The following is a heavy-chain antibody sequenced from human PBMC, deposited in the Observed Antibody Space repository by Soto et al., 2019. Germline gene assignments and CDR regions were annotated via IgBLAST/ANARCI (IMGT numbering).Heavy chain of an antibody. CDR2: ISGSGGST. V-gene: IGHV3-23*01. CDR3: AKYGFGQSLSNWFDP. J-gene: IGHJ5*02. D-gene: IGHD3-16*02. CDR1: GFTFSSYA. Sequence: PGGSLRLSCAASGFTFSSYAMSWVRQAPGKGLEWVSAISGSGGSTYYADSVKGRFTISRDNSKNTLYLQMNSLRAEDTAVYYCAKYGFGQSLSNWFDPWGQGTLVTVSS.